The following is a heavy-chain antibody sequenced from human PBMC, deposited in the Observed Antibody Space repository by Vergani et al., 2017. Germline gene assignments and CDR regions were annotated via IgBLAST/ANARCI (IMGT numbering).Heavy chain of an antibody. CDR2: IWYDGSNK. CDR1: GFTFSIYG. CDR3: ARTDIAAAGMIDY. J-gene: IGHJ4*02. V-gene: IGHV3-33*01. D-gene: IGHD6-13*01. Sequence: QVQLVESGGGVVQPGRSLRLSCAASGFTFSIYGMHGVRQAPVKGREGVAVIWYDGSNKYYADSVKGRFTISRDNSKNTLYLQMNSLRAEDTAVYYCARTDIAAAGMIDYWGQGTLVTVSS.